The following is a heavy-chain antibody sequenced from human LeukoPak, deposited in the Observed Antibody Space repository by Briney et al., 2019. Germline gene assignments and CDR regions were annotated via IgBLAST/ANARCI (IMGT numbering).Heavy chain of an antibody. J-gene: IGHJ5*02. D-gene: IGHD3-10*01. CDR1: GGSISTSY. CDR3: ARDSGTTGEVKFDP. V-gene: IGHV4-4*07. Sequence: ASETLSLTCAVSGGSISTSYWTWIRQPAGKGLEWIGRISGSGTITYNPALQSRLTISIDTSKNQFSLKLMSVTAADTAVYYCARDSGTTGEVKFDPWGQGTLVTVSS. CDR2: ISGSGTI.